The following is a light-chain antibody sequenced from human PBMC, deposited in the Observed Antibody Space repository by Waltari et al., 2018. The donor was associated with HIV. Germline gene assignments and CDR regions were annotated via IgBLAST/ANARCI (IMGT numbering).Light chain of an antibody. V-gene: IGLV2-14*01. J-gene: IGLJ3*02. CDR3: TSYLSSATPE. CDR2: EVS. Sequence: QSALAQPASVSGSPGQTITISSTGVASVSYKDVSWYQHPPGQAPKVIIYEVSNRPSGVSPRFSGSKSANTASLTISGLQFEDEADYFCTSYLSSATPEFGGGTRLTVL. CDR1: ASVSYKD.